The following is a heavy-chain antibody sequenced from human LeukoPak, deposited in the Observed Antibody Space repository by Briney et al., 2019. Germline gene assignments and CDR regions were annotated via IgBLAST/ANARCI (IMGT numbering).Heavy chain of an antibody. J-gene: IGHJ6*03. V-gene: IGHV4-34*01. Sequence: SETLSLTCAVYGGSFSGYYWSWIRQPPGKGLEWIGEINHSGSTNYNPSLKSRVTISVDTSKNQFSLQLNSVTPEDTAVYYCARGRYDSGSYKFYYYYMDVWGKGTTVTVSS. CDR3: ARGRYDSGSYKFYYYYMDV. CDR1: GGSFSGYY. D-gene: IGHD1-26*01. CDR2: INHSGST.